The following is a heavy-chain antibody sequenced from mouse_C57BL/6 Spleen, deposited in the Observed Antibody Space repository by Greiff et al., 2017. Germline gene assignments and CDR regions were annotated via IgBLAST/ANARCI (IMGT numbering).Heavy chain of an antibody. CDR2: ISSGGDYI. D-gene: IGHD1-1*01. V-gene: IGHV5-9-1*02. CDR3: TRVTSVVAHAMDY. Sequence: EVHLVESGEGLVKPGGSLKLSCAASGFTFSSYAMSWVRQTPEKRLEWVAYISSGGDYIYYADTVKGRFTISRDNARNTLYLQMSSLKSEETAMYYCTRVTSVVAHAMDYWGQGTSVTVSS. CDR1: GFTFSSYA. J-gene: IGHJ4*01.